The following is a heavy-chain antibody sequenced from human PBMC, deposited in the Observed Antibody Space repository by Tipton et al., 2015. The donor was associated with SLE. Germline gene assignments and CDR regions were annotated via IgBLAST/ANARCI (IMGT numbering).Heavy chain of an antibody. CDR2: TSWDGGRT. D-gene: IGHD3-9*01. J-gene: IGHJ5*02. Sequence: SLRLSCAASGFTFDDFSLHWVRQAPGKGLEWVSLTSWDGGRTYYADSVKGRFTISRDNSRSSLYLQMNSLRAEDTALYYCARGHSIFSPNGLESWGQGTLVTVSS. V-gene: IGHV3-43*01. CDR1: GFTFDDFS. CDR3: ARGHSIFSPNGLES.